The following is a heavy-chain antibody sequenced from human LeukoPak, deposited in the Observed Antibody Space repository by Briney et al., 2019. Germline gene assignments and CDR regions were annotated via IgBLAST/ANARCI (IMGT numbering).Heavy chain of an antibody. D-gene: IGHD5-12*01. Sequence: PGGSLRLSCAASGFTFSSFEMNWVRQAPGKGLEWVSYISISGSTIYYADSVKGRFTISRDNAKNSLYLQMDSLRAEDTAVYYCARDRSGYSGYDFFDYWGQGALVTVSS. CDR2: ISISGSTI. CDR1: GFTFSSFE. CDR3: ARDRSGYSGYDFFDY. V-gene: IGHV3-48*03. J-gene: IGHJ4*02.